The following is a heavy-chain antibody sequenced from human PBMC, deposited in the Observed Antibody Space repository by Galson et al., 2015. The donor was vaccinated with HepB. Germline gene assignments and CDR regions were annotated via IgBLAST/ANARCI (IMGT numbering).Heavy chain of an antibody. CDR2: ITNTADIT. CDR1: GFTFNIYA. J-gene: IGHJ4*02. V-gene: IGHV3-23*01. D-gene: IGHD3-10*01. Sequence: SLRLSCAASGFTFNIYAMSWVRQTPEKGLEWVSAITNTADITYYADSVKGRFTVSRDNSKNTLYLQMNSLRAEDTAVYYCVKEGSGGGYFDYWGQGTLVTVSS. CDR3: VKEGSGGGYFDY.